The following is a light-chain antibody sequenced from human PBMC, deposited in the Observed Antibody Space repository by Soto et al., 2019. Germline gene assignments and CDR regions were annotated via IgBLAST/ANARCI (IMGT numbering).Light chain of an antibody. CDR1: QTISSW. J-gene: IGKJ1*01. Sequence: DIQMTQSPSSLAGSVGDRVTSTCRASQTISSWLAWYQQKPGKAPKLLIYNASTLKSGVPSRFSGSGSGTEFTLTISSLQPDDFATYYCQQYNSYSHAFGQGTKGDIK. CDR3: QQYNSYSHA. CDR2: NAS. V-gene: IGKV1-5*03.